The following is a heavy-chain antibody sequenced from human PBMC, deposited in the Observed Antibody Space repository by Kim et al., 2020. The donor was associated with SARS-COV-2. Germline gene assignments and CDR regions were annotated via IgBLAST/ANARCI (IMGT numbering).Heavy chain of an antibody. CDR1: GFTFSDYY. J-gene: IGHJ4*02. V-gene: IGHV3-11*05. CDR2: ISSSSSYT. CDR3: ARVYDSSGYYVGQLDY. D-gene: IGHD3-22*01. Sequence: GGSLRLSCAASGFTFSDYYMNWVRQAPGKGLEWVSYISSSSSYTNYADSVKGRFTISRDNSKNSLYLQMNSLRAEDTAVYYCARVYDSSGYYVGQLDYWGQGTLVTVSS.